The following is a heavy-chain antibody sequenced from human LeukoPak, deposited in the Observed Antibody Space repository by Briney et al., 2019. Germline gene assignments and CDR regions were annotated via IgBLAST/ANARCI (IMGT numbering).Heavy chain of an antibody. Sequence: SETLSLTCTVSGGSISSGDYYWSWIRQPPGKGLEWIGEINHSGSTNYNPSLKSRVTISVDTSKNQFSLKLSSVTAADTAVYYCARVMGGYSIYYYYYYMDVWGKGTTVTVSS. J-gene: IGHJ6*03. CDR2: INHSGST. CDR3: ARVMGGYSIYYYYYYMDV. D-gene: IGHD5-18*01. V-gene: IGHV4-39*07. CDR1: GGSISSGDYY.